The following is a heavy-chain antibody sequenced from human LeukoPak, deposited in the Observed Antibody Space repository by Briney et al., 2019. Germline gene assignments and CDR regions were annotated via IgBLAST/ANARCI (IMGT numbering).Heavy chain of an antibody. J-gene: IGHJ4*02. V-gene: IGHV3-74*01. D-gene: IGHD4-17*01. Sequence: PGGSLRLSCAASGLTFNRYWMHWVRQGPGKGLVWLSRINSDGSGTIYADSVKGRFTISRDNAKNTLFLQMNSLRAEDTAVYYCARVYGGYGDYYFDYWGQGTLVTVSS. CDR3: ARVYGGYGDYYFDY. CDR2: INSDGSGT. CDR1: GLTFNRYW.